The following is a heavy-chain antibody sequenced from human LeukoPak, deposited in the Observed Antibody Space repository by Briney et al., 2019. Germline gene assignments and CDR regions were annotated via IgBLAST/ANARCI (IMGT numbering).Heavy chain of an antibody. CDR2: IYSGGST. V-gene: IGHV3-53*01. CDR1: GFTVSSNY. D-gene: IGHD6-6*01. Sequence: PGGSLRLSCAASGFTVSSNYMSWVRQAPGKGLEWVSVIYSGGSTYYADSVKGRFTISRDNSKNTLYLQMNSLRAEDPAVYYCARMASSIAARLYYYYYMDVWGKGTTVTVSS. J-gene: IGHJ6*03. CDR3: ARMASSIAARLYYYYYMDV.